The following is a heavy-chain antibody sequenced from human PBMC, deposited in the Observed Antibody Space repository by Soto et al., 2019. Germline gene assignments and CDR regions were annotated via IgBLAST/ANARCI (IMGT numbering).Heavy chain of an antibody. CDR2: IYYSGSI. J-gene: IGHJ6*03. CDR1: GGSIRSHY. CDR3: AREEGYDSWSGHWVMDV. D-gene: IGHD3-3*01. V-gene: IGHV4-59*11. Sequence: PSETLSLTCTVSGGSIRSHYWSWIRQPPGKGLEWIGYIYYSGSINYNPSFKSRVTLSVDTSKNQLSLKVSSVTAADTAVYYCAREEGYDSWSGHWVMDVWGKGTTVTVSS.